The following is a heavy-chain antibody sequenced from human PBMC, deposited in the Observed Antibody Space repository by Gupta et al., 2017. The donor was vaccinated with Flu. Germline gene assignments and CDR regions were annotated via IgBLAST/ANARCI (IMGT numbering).Heavy chain of an antibody. CDR2: VLYDETEK. Sequence: QVQLLESGGGVVQPGRSLRLSCTVSGSTYSNYAVDWVRQAPGKGLEWLAGVLYDETEKYYADSVKGRFTISRDNSKNTVFLELNSLTIEDTALYYCVKGTSENHYWGPGTKVTVSS. J-gene: IGHJ4*02. V-gene: IGHV3-30*18. CDR3: VKGTSENHY. CDR1: GSTYSNYA. D-gene: IGHD6-6*01.